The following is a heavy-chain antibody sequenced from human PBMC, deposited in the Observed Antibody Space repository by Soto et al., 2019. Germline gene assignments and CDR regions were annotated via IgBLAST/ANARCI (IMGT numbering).Heavy chain of an antibody. J-gene: IGHJ4*02. Sequence: SETLSLTCAVYGGSFSGYYWSWIRQPPGKGLEWIGEINHSGSTNYNPSLKSRVTISVDTSKNQFSLKLSSVTAADTAVYYCARGRIRGLVVVAATLDYWGQGTLVTVSS. D-gene: IGHD2-15*01. V-gene: IGHV4-34*01. CDR3: ARGRIRGLVVVAATLDY. CDR2: INHSGST. CDR1: GGSFSGYY.